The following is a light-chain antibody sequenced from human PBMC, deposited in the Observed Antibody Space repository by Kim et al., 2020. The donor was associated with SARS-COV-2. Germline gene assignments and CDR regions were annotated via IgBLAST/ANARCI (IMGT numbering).Light chain of an antibody. CDR2: GAS. CDR3: QQYGSSPWT. J-gene: IGKJ1*01. V-gene: IGKV3-20*01. Sequence: SPGERAIVSCRASQSVSSGDLAWFQQQPGQAPRLLIYGASKRAAGVPDRFSGSGSGTDFTLTISRLEPEDFVVFYCQQYGSSPWTFGQGTKVDIK. CDR1: QSVSSGD.